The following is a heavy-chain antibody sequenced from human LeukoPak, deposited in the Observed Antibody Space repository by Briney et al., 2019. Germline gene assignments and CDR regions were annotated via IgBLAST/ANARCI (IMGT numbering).Heavy chain of an antibody. J-gene: IGHJ4*02. CDR1: GESISGFY. CDR3: ARGFLGDYFGSGSYYVFDY. D-gene: IGHD3-10*01. V-gene: IGHV4-59*12. Sequence: SETLSLTCTVSGESISGFYWTWIRQPPGKGLEWIGYIYYSGSTNYNPSLKSRVTMSEDTSKNHFSLKLSSVTAADTAVYYCARGFLGDYFGSGSYYVFDYWGQGTLVTVSS. CDR2: IYYSGST.